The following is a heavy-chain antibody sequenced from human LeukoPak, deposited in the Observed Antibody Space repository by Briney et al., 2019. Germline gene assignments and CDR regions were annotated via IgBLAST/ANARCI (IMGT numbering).Heavy chain of an antibody. CDR3: AREATYSGYDRLDY. CDR2: ISAYNGNT. V-gene: IGHV1-18*04. Sequence: GASVKVSCKASGYTFTSYGISWVRQAPGQGLEWMGWISAYNGNTNYAQKLQGRVTMPTDTSTSTAYMELRSLRSDDTAVYYCAREATYSGYDRLDYWGQGTLVTVSS. CDR1: GYTFTSYG. D-gene: IGHD5-12*01. J-gene: IGHJ4*02.